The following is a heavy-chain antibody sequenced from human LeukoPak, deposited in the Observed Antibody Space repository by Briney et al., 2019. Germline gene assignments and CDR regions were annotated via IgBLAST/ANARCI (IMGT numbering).Heavy chain of an antibody. J-gene: IGHJ3*02. CDR3: ARDRGTVTTMSAFDI. CDR1: GYTFTGYY. Sequence: APVKVSCKASGYTFTGYYMHWVRQAPGQGLEWMGWINPNSGGTNYAQKFQGRVTMTRDTSISTAYMELSRLRSDDTAVYYCARDRGTVTTMSAFDIWGQGTMVTVSS. CDR2: INPNSGGT. D-gene: IGHD4-17*01. V-gene: IGHV1-2*02.